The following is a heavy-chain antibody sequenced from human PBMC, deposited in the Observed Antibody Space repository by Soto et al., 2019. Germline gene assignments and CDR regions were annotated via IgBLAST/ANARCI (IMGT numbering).Heavy chain of an antibody. Sequence: QVQLVQSGAEVKKPGSSVKVSCKASGGTFSSYAISWVRQAPGQGLEWMGGIIPIFGTANYAQKFQGRVTITADKSTSTAYMELSSLRSEDTAVYYCARDPVGCYNSDHWFDPWGQGTLVTVSS. CDR3: ARDPVGCYNSDHWFDP. CDR2: IIPIFGTA. J-gene: IGHJ5*02. CDR1: GGTFSSYA. V-gene: IGHV1-69*06. D-gene: IGHD5-12*01.